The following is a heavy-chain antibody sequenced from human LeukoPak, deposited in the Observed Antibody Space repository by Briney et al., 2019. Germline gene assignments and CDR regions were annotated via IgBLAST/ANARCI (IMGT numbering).Heavy chain of an antibody. CDR2: INPSGGST. J-gene: IGHJ4*02. Sequence: ASVKVSCTASGYTFTSYYMHWVRQAPGQGLEWMGIINPSGGSTTYAQTFQGRVTMTRDTSTSTVYMDLSSLRSEDTAVYYCARVTGFGVYFDYWGQGTLVTVSS. CDR3: ARVTGFGVYFDY. CDR1: GYTFTSYY. D-gene: IGHD3-10*01. V-gene: IGHV1-46*01.